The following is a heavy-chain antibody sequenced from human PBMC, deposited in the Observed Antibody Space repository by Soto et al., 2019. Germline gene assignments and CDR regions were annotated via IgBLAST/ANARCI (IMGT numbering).Heavy chain of an antibody. CDR1: EFTFSNYW. V-gene: IGHV3-74*01. CDR2: INSDGSTT. CDR3: ARVGAGDAFDI. J-gene: IGHJ3*02. Sequence: GGSLRLSCAASEFTFSNYWMYWVRQAPGKGLEWVSRINSDGSTTSYADSVKGRFTISRDNAKNTLYLQMNSLRAEDTAVYYCARVGAGDAFDIWGQGTMVTVS.